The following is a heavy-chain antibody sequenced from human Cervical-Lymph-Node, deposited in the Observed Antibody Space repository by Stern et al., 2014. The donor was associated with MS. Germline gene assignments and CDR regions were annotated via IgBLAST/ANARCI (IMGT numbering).Heavy chain of an antibody. CDR3: ARRYDGSGSFQFYFDF. D-gene: IGHD3-10*01. CDR2: IYPGDSHT. V-gene: IGHV5-51*01. Sequence: VQLVQSGAEVKKPGESLKISCTGSGYSFSTYWIGWVRQKPGKGLEWMGIIYPGDSHTIYSPSFEGQVTISADKSITTAYLQWSSLKASDTAMYYCARRYDGSGSFQFYFDFWAQGTLVTVAS. J-gene: IGHJ4*02. CDR1: GYSFSTYW.